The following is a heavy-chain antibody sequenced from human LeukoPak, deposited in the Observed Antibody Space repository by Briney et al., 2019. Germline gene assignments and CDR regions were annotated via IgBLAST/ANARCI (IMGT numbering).Heavy chain of an antibody. CDR3: ATYRQVLLPFES. J-gene: IGHJ4*02. D-gene: IGHD2-8*02. CDR2: IFPSGGEI. Sequence: GGSLRLSCAASGFTFSTFAMIWVRQPPGKGLEWVSSIFPSGGEIHYADSVRGRFTISRDNSKSTLSLQMNSLRAEDTAIYYCATYRQVLLPFESWGQRTLVTVSS. CDR1: GFTFSTFA. V-gene: IGHV3-23*01.